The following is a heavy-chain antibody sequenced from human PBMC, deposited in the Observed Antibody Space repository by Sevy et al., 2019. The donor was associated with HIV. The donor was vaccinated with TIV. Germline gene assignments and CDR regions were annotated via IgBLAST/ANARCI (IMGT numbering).Heavy chain of an antibody. CDR1: GGSITSLY. Sequence: SETLSLTCTVSGGSITSLYWNWIRQPPGKGLEWIANIYYNGHINYNPSLKSRVTLSLDPSKNQFSLRLSSVTAADTAMYYCAGENAWGRGYSWGQGTLVTVSP. V-gene: IGHV4-59*08. J-gene: IGHJ4*02. D-gene: IGHD1-26*01. CDR2: IYYNGHI. CDR3: AGENAWGRGYS.